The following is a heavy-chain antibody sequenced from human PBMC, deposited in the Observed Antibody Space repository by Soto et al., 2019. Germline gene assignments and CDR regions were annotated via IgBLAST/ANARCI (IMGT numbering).Heavy chain of an antibody. J-gene: IGHJ6*02. CDR3: ARDRGENWDGPYYFYVMDA. CDR2: IIPIFGTA. CDR1: GGTFSSDA. V-gene: IGHV1-69*12. Sequence: QVQLVQSGAEVKKPGSSVKVSCKASGGTFSSDAISWVRQAPGQGLEWMGGIIPIFGTANYAQKFQGRVTITADESTSTAYMELSSLRSEDTAVYYCARDRGENWDGPYYFYVMDAWGQGATVTVSS. D-gene: IGHD1-1*01.